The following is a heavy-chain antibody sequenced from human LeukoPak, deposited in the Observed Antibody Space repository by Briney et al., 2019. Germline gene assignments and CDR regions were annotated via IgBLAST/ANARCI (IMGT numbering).Heavy chain of an antibody. J-gene: IGHJ4*02. Sequence: GGSLRLSCAASGFTFDDYTMHWVRQAPGKGLEWVSLITWDAGSTYYADSVKGRFTISRDNSKDSLYLQMNSLRTEDTALYYCAKGSGTYFDYWGQGTLVTVSS. CDR2: ITWDAGST. D-gene: IGHD3-10*01. CDR3: AKGSGTYFDY. V-gene: IGHV3-43*01. CDR1: GFTFDDYT.